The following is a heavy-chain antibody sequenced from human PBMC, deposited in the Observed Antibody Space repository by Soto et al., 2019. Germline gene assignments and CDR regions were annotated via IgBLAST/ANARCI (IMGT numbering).Heavy chain of an antibody. Sequence: QITLKESGPTLVKPTQTLMLTCTFSGFSLSTSGVGVGWIRQPPGKALEWLALIYWDDDKRYSPSLKSRLTITKDTSKNQVVLTMTNMDPVDTATYFCAHSSYSSSLGYYYYYMDVWGKGTTVTVSS. J-gene: IGHJ6*03. D-gene: IGHD6-6*01. CDR1: GFSLSTSGVG. V-gene: IGHV2-5*02. CDR3: AHSSYSSSLGYYYYYMDV. CDR2: IYWDDDK.